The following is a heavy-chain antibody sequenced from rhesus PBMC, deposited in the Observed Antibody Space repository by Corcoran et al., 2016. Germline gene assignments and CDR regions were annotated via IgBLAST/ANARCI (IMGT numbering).Heavy chain of an antibody. CDR1: GGSISSSY. J-gene: IGHJ4*01. CDR2: IYGSGSST. Sequence: QLQLQESGPGLVKPSETLSVTCAVSGGSISSSYWSWIRQAPGKGLEWIGYIYGSGSSTNYNPSLKSRVTLSVDTSKNQLSLKLSSVTAADTAVYYCASGDYYFDYWGQGVLVTVSS. V-gene: IGHV4-169*02. D-gene: IGHD3-3*01. CDR3: ASGDYYFDY.